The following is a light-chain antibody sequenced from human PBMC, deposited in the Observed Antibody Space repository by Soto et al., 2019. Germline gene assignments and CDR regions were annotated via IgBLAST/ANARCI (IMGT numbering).Light chain of an antibody. CDR3: QHYNSYSLT. Sequence: DIQMTQSPSTLSASVGDRVTITCRASQSISTWLAWYQQKPGKAPKLLIYDASSLQSGVPSRFSGSGSGPEFTLTISSLQPDDFATYYCQHYNSYSLTFGQGTKVEIK. V-gene: IGKV1-5*01. CDR2: DAS. CDR1: QSISTW. J-gene: IGKJ1*01.